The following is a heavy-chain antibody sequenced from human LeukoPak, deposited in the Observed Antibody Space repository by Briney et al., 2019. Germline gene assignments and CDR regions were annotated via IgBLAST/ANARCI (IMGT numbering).Heavy chain of an antibody. CDR3: ARDSVWQLDLSPDDAFDI. CDR2: ISYDGTNK. CDR1: GFTFSRYS. Sequence: GGSLRLSCTASGFTFSRYSMHWVRQAPGKGLEWVAVISYDGTNKYHADSVKGRFSISRDNSKNTQCLQMKGLRAEDTAVYYCARDSVWQLDLSPDDAFDIWGQGTMVTVSS. D-gene: IGHD1-7*01. V-gene: IGHV3-30*04. J-gene: IGHJ3*02.